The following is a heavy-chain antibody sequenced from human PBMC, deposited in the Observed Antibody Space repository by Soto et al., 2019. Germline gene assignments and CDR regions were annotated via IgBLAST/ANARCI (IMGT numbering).Heavy chain of an antibody. V-gene: IGHV1-24*01. CDR2: FDPEDGET. Sequence: ASVTVSCKASGYTLTELSMQWVRQAPGKGLEWMGGFDPEDGETIYAQKFQGRVTMTEDTSTDTAYMELSSLRSEDTAVYYCATRGPVWGSYPWGQGTLVTVSS. J-gene: IGHJ4*02. CDR1: GYTLTELS. D-gene: IGHD3-16*02. CDR3: ATRGPVWGSYP.